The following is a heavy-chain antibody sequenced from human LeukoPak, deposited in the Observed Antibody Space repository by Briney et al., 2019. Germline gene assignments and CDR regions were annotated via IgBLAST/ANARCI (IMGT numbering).Heavy chain of an antibody. CDR1: GLTFSSYS. CDR2: ISDSGGDT. J-gene: IGHJ4*02. CDR3: AKDAAGPEY. D-gene: IGHD6-13*01. V-gene: IGHV3-23*01. Sequence: GGSLRLSCVVSGLTFSSYSMSWVRQAPGKGLEWVSGISDSGGDTWYPDSVKGRFTISRDNSKNTLFLQMNTLRVEDTAIYYCAKDAAGPEYWGQGTRVTVSS.